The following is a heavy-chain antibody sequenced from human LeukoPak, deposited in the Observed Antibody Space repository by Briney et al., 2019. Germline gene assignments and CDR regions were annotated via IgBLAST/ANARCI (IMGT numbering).Heavy chain of an antibody. CDR2: TNSGGTSI. D-gene: IGHD2-8*01. CDR3: AKQSYARSLGE. J-gene: IGHJ4*02. Sequence: GGSLRLSCATSGFPFSDFSMSWVRQAPGKGLEWISTTNSGGTSIYYAESVKGRFTISRDNSKNTLYLQMSSLRVEDTAVYYCAKQSYARSLGEGGPGTLVSVSP. CDR1: GFPFSDFS. V-gene: IGHV3-23*01.